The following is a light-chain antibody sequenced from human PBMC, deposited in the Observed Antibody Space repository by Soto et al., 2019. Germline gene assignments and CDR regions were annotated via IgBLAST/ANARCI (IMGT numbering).Light chain of an antibody. Sequence: QSVLTQPASVSGSPGQSITISCTGTSSDVGSYNYVSWHQQHPGQAPKLMIYEVTNRASGVPDRFSASKSGNTASLTISGLQAGDEADYYCSSYTSSSTYVFGTGTKVTVL. CDR2: EVT. CDR3: SSYTSSSTYV. J-gene: IGLJ1*01. CDR1: SSDVGSYNY. V-gene: IGLV2-14*01.